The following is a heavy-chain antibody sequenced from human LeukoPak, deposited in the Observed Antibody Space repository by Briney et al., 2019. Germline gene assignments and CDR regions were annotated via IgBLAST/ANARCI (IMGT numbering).Heavy chain of an antibody. CDR1: GATLNTHE. Sequence: SVTVSCKASGATLNTHEINWVRQAPGQGLEWMGRILPIFGVTHYAQKFQGRLTIMADKATNTAYMDLSSLTSEDTAVYYCAIILVAATLDYWGQGTLVTVSS. D-gene: IGHD2-15*01. CDR2: ILPIFGVT. J-gene: IGHJ4*02. CDR3: AIILVAATLDY. V-gene: IGHV1-69*04.